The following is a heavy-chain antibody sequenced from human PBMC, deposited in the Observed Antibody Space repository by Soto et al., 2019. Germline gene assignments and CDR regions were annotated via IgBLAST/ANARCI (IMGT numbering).Heavy chain of an antibody. Sequence: QVQLVQSGAEVKKPGASVKISCKTSGYIFINYYIHWVRQAPGQGLEWAALFNPISGRTNYAQKLQGGVTVTSDTSTSTVYMELSSLISEDTAVYYCARDLAAADYWGQGTLVTVSS. V-gene: IGHV1-46*04. CDR3: ARDLAAADY. CDR2: FNPISGRT. D-gene: IGHD6-13*01. CDR1: GYIFINYY. J-gene: IGHJ4*02.